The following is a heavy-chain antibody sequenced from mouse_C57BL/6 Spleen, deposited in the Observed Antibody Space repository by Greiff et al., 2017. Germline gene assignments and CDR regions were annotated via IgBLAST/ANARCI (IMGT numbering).Heavy chain of an antibody. D-gene: IGHD2-3*01. CDR3: ARSLYDGYDY. Sequence: QVQLKQPGAELVRPGSSVKLSCKASGYTFTSYWMHWVKQRPIQGLEWIGNIDPSDSETHYNQKFKDKAALTVDKSSSTAYMQLSSLTSEDSAVYYCARSLYDGYDYWGQGTTLTVSS. J-gene: IGHJ2*01. V-gene: IGHV1-52*01. CDR2: IDPSDSET. CDR1: GYTFTSYW.